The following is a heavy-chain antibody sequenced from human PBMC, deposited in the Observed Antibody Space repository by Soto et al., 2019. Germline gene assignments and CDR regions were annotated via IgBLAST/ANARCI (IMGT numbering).Heavy chain of an antibody. Sequence: GGSLRLSCAASGFTIGDYWMSWVRQAPGKGLEWVANIKQDGSEKYYVGSVKGRFTISRNSAKNSLYLQMDNLRGEDTAVYYCARTVVVVVPDNFDHWGQGTLVTVSS. D-gene: IGHD3-22*01. J-gene: IGHJ4*02. CDR1: GFTIGDYW. V-gene: IGHV3-7*01. CDR2: IKQDGSEK. CDR3: ARTVVVVVPDNFDH.